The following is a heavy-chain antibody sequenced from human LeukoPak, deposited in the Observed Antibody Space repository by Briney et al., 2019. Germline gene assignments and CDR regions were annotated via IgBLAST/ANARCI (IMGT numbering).Heavy chain of an antibody. CDR3: ARGGYSYGEWYMDV. V-gene: IGHV3-33*01. D-gene: IGHD5-18*01. CDR2: IFYDGSNE. CDR1: GFAFSSYG. J-gene: IGHJ6*03. Sequence: PGTSLRLSCAASGFAFSSYGMHCVRQAPGKGLEWVALIFYDGSNEYYADSVKGRFTVSRDNSKDTLYLQMNGLRDDDTAVYYCARGGYSYGEWYMDVWGKGTTVTVSS.